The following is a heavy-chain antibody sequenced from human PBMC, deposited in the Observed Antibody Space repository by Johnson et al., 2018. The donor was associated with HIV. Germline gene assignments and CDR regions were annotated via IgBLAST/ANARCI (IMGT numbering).Heavy chain of an antibody. Sequence: QVKLVESGGGVVQPGRSLRLSCAASGFTFSSYAMHWVRQAPGKGLEWVAVISYDGSNKYYADSVKGRFTISRDNSKNTLYLQMNSLRAEDTAVYYCLSQWLVRNAFDIWDQGTMVTVSS. D-gene: IGHD6-19*01. V-gene: IGHV3-30-3*01. J-gene: IGHJ3*02. CDR2: ISYDGSNK. CDR1: GFTFSSYA. CDR3: LSQWLVRNAFDI.